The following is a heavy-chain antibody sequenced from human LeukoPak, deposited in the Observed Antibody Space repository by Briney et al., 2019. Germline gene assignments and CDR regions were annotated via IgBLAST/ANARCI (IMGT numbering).Heavy chain of an antibody. D-gene: IGHD3-16*01. V-gene: IGHV3-7*01. CDR2: IKKDGSET. CDR3: ARHRGTYYDH. J-gene: IGHJ4*02. CDR1: GFTFSSYW. Sequence: PGGSLSLSCAASGFTFSSYWMSWVRQAPGKGPEWVANIKKDGSETYYVVSVRGRFTISRDNAKNSLYLQMNSLRAEDTAVYYCARHRGTYYDHWGQGTLVTVSS.